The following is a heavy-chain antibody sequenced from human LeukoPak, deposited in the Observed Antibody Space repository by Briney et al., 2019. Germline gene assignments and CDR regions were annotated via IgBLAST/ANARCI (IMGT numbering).Heavy chain of an antibody. CDR3: AKDKPDIVVVVAATPSFDY. D-gene: IGHD2-15*01. CDR2: ISGSGGST. J-gene: IGHJ4*02. V-gene: IGHV3-23*01. Sequence: GGSLRLSCAASGFTFSSYAMSWVRQAPGKGLEWVSAISGSGGSTYYADSVKGRFTISRDNSKNTLYLQMNSLRAEDTAVYYCAKDKPDIVVVVAATPSFDYWGQGTLVTVSS. CDR1: GFTFSSYA.